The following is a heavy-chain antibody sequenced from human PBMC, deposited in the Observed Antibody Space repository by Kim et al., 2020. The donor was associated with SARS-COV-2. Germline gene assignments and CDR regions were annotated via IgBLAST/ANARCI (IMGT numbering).Heavy chain of an antibody. J-gene: IGHJ4*02. Sequence: YADSVKGRFTIARDNSKNTLYLQMISLRAEDTAVYYCARDGYGDYGAFDYWGQGTLVTVSS. D-gene: IGHD4-17*01. CDR3: ARDGYGDYGAFDY. V-gene: IGHV3-33*01.